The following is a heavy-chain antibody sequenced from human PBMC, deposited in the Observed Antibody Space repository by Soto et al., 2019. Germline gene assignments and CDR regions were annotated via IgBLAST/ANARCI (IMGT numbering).Heavy chain of an antibody. J-gene: IGHJ4*02. CDR2: ISAYNGNT. V-gene: IGHV1-18*04. Sequence: GASVKVSCKASGYTFTSYGISWVRQAPGQGLEWMGWISAYNGNTNYAQKLQGRVTMTTDTSTSTAYMELRSLRSDDTAVYYCARGTYYYDSSGYYPYFDYWGQGTLVTVSS. CDR3: ARGTYYYDSSGYYPYFDY. D-gene: IGHD3-22*01. CDR1: GYTFTSYG.